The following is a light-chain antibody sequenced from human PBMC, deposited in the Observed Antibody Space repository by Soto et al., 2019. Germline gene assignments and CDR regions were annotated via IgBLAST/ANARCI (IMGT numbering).Light chain of an antibody. V-gene: IGKV1-39*01. CDR2: YAS. CDR3: QQSYSNPYT. CDR1: QNINTY. Sequence: DIQMTQSPSSLSASVGDRVTITCRTSQNINTYLNWYQQRPGEAPNLLISYASSLQSGVPSTFSGSGSGTAVTLTINSLQTEDFATDFCQQSYSNPYTFGQGTKVEIK. J-gene: IGKJ2*01.